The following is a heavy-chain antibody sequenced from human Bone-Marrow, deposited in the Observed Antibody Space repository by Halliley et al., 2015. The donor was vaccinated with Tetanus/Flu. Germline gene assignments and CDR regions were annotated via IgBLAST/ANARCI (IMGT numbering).Heavy chain of an antibody. V-gene: IGHV4-39*01. J-gene: IGHJ4*02. CDR3: ARHYRHWLFDY. CDR2: FYYSGST. Sequence: TLSLTCTVPGVSLATSGYSWGWIRQPPGKGLEWIGSFYYSGSTDYNPSLKSRVSISVDTSANHLSLNLNSVTAADTAVYYCARHYRHWLFDYWGQGTLVTVSS. D-gene: IGHD3-16*02. CDR1: GVSLATSGYS.